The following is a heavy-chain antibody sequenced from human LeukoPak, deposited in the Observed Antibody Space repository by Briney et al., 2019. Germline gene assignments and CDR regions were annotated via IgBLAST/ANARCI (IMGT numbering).Heavy chain of an antibody. CDR3: ARDPAPEWEATYYFDY. Sequence: ASVKVSCKASGYTFTSYYMHWVRQAPGQGLEWMGIINPSGGSTSYAQKFQGRVTMTTDTSTSTAYMELRSLRSDDTAVYYCARDPAPEWEATYYFDYWGQGTLVTVSS. J-gene: IGHJ4*02. CDR2: INPSGGST. D-gene: IGHD1-26*01. CDR1: GYTFTSYY. V-gene: IGHV1-46*01.